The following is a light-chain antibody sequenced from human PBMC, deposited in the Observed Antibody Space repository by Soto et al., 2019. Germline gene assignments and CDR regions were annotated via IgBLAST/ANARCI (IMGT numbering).Light chain of an antibody. V-gene: IGKV3-11*01. CDR3: QQRSRWPPIT. CDR2: DAS. CDR1: QSVSYY. Sequence: EIGLTQSPATLSLSPGERATLSCRASQSVSYYLAWYQQKPGQAPRLLIYDASNRATGIPARFSGSGSGTDFTLTISSLEPEDFAVYYCQQRSRWPPITFGQGTRLEIK. J-gene: IGKJ5*01.